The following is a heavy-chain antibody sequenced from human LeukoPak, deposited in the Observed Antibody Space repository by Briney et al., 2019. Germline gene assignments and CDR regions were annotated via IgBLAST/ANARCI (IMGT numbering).Heavy chain of an antibody. CDR1: GFTFSSYT. CDR3: ARGEGSYSDY. Sequence: GGSLRLPCAASGFTFSSYTMSRVRQAPGKGLEWVSRIRSDGGYTSYADSVKGRLTISRDNAKNTLYLQMNNLRAEDTAVYYCARGEGSYSDYWGQGTLVTVSS. D-gene: IGHD1-26*01. J-gene: IGHJ4*02. V-gene: IGHV3-74*01. CDR2: IRSDGGYT.